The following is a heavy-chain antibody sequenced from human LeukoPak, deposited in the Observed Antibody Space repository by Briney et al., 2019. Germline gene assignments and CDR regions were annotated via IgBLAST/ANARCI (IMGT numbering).Heavy chain of an antibody. CDR3: AREADYYDSSGLFDY. Sequence: SETLSLTCTVSGGSISSYYWSWIRQPPGKGLEWIGYIYYSGSTYYNPSLKSRVTISVDTSKNQFSLKLSSVTAADTAVYYCAREADYYDSSGLFDYWGQGTLVTVSS. V-gene: IGHV4-59*06. CDR2: IYYSGST. CDR1: GGSISSYY. D-gene: IGHD3-22*01. J-gene: IGHJ4*02.